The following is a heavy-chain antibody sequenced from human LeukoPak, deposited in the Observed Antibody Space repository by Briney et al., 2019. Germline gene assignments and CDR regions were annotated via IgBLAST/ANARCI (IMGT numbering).Heavy chain of an antibody. D-gene: IGHD2-2*01. CDR1: GFTFSSYA. CDR2: ISYDGSNK. J-gene: IGHJ4*02. Sequence: QSGGSLRLSCAASGFTFSSYAMHWVRQAPGKGLEWVAVISYDGSNKYYADSVRGRFTISRDNSENTLYLQMNSLRAEDTAVYYCARDQYGYWGQGTLVTVSS. V-gene: IGHV3-30*04. CDR3: ARDQYGY.